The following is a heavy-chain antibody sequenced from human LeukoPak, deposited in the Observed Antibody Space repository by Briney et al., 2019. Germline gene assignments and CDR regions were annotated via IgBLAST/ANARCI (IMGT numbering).Heavy chain of an antibody. CDR1: GASISDYY. CDR2: IYYSGST. V-gene: IGHV4-59*13. D-gene: IGHD6-13*01. J-gene: IGHJ4*02. CDR3: ARAKAAAGIDYFDY. Sequence: PSETLSLTCTVSGASISDYYWNWVRQPPGKGLEWIGYIYYSGSTNYNPSLKSRVTISVDTSKNQFSLKLSSVTAADTAVYYCARAKAAAGIDYFDYWGPGTLVTVSS.